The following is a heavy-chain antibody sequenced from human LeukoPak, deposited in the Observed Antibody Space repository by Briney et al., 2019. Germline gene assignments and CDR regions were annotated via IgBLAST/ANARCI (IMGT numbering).Heavy chain of an antibody. J-gene: IGHJ5*02. CDR2: IMHILGIA. V-gene: IGHV1-69*02. Sequence: ASGKVSCKASGGTVISYIISWVGQAAGQGVEGRGRIMHILGIANYAQKFQGRVTITADKSTSTAYMERSSLRSEATAVYYCARGVVPAAIPSAFDPWGQGTLVTVSS. CDR3: ARGVVPAAIPSAFDP. CDR1: GGTVISYI. D-gene: IGHD2-2*02.